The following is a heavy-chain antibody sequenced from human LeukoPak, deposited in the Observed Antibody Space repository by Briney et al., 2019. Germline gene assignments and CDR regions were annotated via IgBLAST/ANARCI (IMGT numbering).Heavy chain of an antibody. CDR2: ISYSGTT. D-gene: IGHD4-23*01. CDR3: ARRDYGGNLPYAFDI. J-gene: IGHJ3*02. CDR1: GGSISGYN. Sequence: SETLSLTCIVSGGSISGYNWGWIRQPPGKGLEWIGYISYSGTTNYNPSLKSRVTMSVDTSKNQFSLRLSSVTAADTAVYYRARRDYGGNLPYAFDIWGQRTLVTVSS. V-gene: IGHV4-59*08.